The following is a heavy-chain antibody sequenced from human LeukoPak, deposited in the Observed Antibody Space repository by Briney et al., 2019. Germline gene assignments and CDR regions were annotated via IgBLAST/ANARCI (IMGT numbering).Heavy chain of an antibody. CDR2: IYYSGST. V-gene: IGHV4-39*01. CDR3: ASRTHADPRITMVGGAHWCFDL. D-gene: IGHD3-10*01. Sequence: SETLSLTCTVSGGSISSSSYYWGWIRQPPGKGLEWIGSIYYSGSTYYNPSLKSRVTISVDTSKNQFSLKLSSVTAADTAVYYCASRTHADPRITMVGGAHWCFDLWGRGTLVTVSS. J-gene: IGHJ2*01. CDR1: GGSISSSSYY.